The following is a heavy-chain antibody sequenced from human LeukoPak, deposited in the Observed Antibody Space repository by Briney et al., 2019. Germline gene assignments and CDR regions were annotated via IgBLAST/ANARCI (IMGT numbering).Heavy chain of an antibody. CDR1: GFIFSSYG. CDR2: IWYDGSNE. CDR3: ARDHSYGGKIPLFDY. V-gene: IGHV3-33*01. Sequence: AKSLRLSCAASGFIFSSYGMHWVRQAPGKGLEWVAVIWYDGSNEYYADSVKGRFTISRDNSKNTLYLQMNSLRAEDTAVYYCARDHSYGGKIPLFDYWGQGTLVTVSS. D-gene: IGHD4-23*01. J-gene: IGHJ4*02.